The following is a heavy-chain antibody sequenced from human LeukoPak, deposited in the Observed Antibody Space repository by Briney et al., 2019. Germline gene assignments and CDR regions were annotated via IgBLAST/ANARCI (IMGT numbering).Heavy chain of an antibody. V-gene: IGHV3-33*06. Sequence: PGRSLRLSCGASGFTFSSYVMHWVRQAPGKGLEWVAVIWYDGSNKYYADSVKGRFTISRDNSRNTLDLQMNSLRPEDTAVYYCAKSGYQLLAGNWFDPWGQGTLVTVSS. CDR1: GFTFSSYV. D-gene: IGHD2-2*01. CDR2: IWYDGSNK. J-gene: IGHJ5*02. CDR3: AKSGYQLLAGNWFDP.